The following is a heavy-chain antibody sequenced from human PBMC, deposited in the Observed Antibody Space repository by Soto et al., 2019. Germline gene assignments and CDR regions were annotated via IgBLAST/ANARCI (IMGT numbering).Heavy chain of an antibody. D-gene: IGHD2-2*01. CDR2: IYHSGIT. V-gene: IGHV4-30-2*01. Sequence: SETLSLTCAVSGGSISSGGYSWSWIRQPPGKGLEWIGYIYHSGITYYNPSLKSRVTISVYRSKNQFSLKLSSVTAADTAVYYCARAYQFKWFDPWGQGTLVNVSS. CDR3: ARAYQFKWFDP. J-gene: IGHJ5*01. CDR1: GGSISSGGYS.